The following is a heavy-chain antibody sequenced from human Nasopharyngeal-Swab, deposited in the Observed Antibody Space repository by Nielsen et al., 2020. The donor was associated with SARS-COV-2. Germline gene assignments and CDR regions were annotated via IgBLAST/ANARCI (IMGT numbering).Heavy chain of an antibody. V-gene: IGHV1-69*01. CDR3: ARGAPYTMVRGVITFQYYYYMDV. CDR2: IIPIFGTA. D-gene: IGHD3-10*01. Sequence: WARQAPGQGLEWMGGIIPIFGTANYAQKFQGRVTITADESTSTAYMELSSLRSEDTAVYYCARGAPYTMVRGVITFQYYYYMDVWGKGTTVTVSS. J-gene: IGHJ6*03.